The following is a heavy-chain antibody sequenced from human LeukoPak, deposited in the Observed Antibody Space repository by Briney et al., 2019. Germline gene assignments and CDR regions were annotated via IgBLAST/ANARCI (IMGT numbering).Heavy chain of an antibody. CDR3: ARALRLQQPSRGWFDP. J-gene: IGHJ5*02. D-gene: IGHD5/OR15-5a*01. CDR1: GYTFTSYG. Sequence: ASVKVSCKASGYTFTSYGISWVRQAPGQGLEWMGWISAFNGNTNYAQKLQGRVTMTTDTSTSTAYMELRSLRSDDTAVYYCARALRLQQPSRGWFDPWGQGTLVTVSS. V-gene: IGHV1-18*01. CDR2: ISAFNGNT.